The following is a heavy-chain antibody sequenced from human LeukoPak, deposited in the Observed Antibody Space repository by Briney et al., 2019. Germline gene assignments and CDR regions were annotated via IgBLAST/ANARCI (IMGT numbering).Heavy chain of an antibody. V-gene: IGHV4-59*02. CDR3: ARDNWNYGSSMDV. J-gene: IGHJ6*02. D-gene: IGHD1-7*01. Sequence: SETLSLACTVSGGSVTSYYWSWIRQPPGKGLEWIGYIYYSGSTNYNPSLKSRVTISVDTSTNQFSLKLSSVTAADTAVYYCARDNWNYGSSMDVWGQGTTVTVSS. CDR2: IYYSGST. CDR1: GGSVTSYY.